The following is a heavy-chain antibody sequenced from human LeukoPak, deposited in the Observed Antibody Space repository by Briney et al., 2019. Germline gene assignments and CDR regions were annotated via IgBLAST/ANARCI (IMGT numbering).Heavy chain of an antibody. V-gene: IGHV3-15*01. Sequence: GGSLRLSCAASGXXFXXAWXXXXXXAPGXXLXXVXRIXXKTTGETTDXAAPVKGRFTISRDDSKNTLYLQMNSLKIEDTAVYXCTTCTGGSCYSDYWGQGTLVTVSS. J-gene: IGHJ4*02. CDR3: TTCTGGSCYSDY. D-gene: IGHD2-15*01. CDR1: GXXFXXAW. CDR2: IXXKTTGETT.